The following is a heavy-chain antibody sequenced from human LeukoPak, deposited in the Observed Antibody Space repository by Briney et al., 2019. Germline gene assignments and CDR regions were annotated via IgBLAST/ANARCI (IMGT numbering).Heavy chain of an antibody. CDR1: GFIFSNYA. D-gene: IGHD3-10*01. CDR3: ARGQNYGTGSYFFDH. Sequence: SGGSLRLSCAASGFIFSNYAVSWVRQTPGKGRLEWVSVIYTDGRTFYTGSVTGRFTISRDNSKNTLYLKMNSLRAEDTAVYYCARGQNYGTGSYFFDHWGQGTLVTVYS. CDR2: IYTDGRT. V-gene: IGHV3-66*01. J-gene: IGHJ4*02.